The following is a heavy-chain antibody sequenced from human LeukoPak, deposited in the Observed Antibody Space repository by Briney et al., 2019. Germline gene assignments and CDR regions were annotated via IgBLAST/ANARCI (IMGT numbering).Heavy chain of an antibody. Sequence: SETLSLTCTVSGGSINSHYWSWIRQPAGNGLEWIGRIYSSGSTNHNPSLKSRVTMSVDTSKNQISLKLSSVTAADTAVYYCARDRGAYDYWGQGTLVTVSS. D-gene: IGHD5-12*01. V-gene: IGHV4-4*07. CDR3: ARDRGAYDY. J-gene: IGHJ4*02. CDR2: IYSSGST. CDR1: GGSINSHY.